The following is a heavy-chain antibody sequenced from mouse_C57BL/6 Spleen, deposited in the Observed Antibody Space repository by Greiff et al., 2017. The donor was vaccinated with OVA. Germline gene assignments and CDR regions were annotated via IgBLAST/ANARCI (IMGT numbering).Heavy chain of an antibody. V-gene: IGHV1-82*01. CDR1: GYAFSSSW. Sequence: VQLQQSGPELVKPGASVKISCKASGYAFSSSWMNWVKQRPGKGLEWIGRIYPGDGDTNYNGKFKGKATLTADKSSSTAYMQLSSLTSEDSAVYFCAPGYDGWFAYWGQGTLVTVSA. J-gene: IGHJ3*01. CDR2: IYPGDGDT. CDR3: APGYDGWFAY. D-gene: IGHD2-3*01.